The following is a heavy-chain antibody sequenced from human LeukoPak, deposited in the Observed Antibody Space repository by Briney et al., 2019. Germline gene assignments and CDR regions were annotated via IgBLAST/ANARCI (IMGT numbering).Heavy chain of an antibody. Sequence: SETLSLTCAVYGGSFSGYYWSWIRQPPGKGLEWIGEINHSGSTNYNPSLESRVTISVDTSKNQFSLKLSSVTAADTAVYYCARGKKGVVGATTLDYWGQGTLVTVSS. V-gene: IGHV4-34*01. D-gene: IGHD1-26*01. CDR3: ARGKKGVVGATTLDY. CDR1: GGSFSGYY. CDR2: INHSGST. J-gene: IGHJ4*02.